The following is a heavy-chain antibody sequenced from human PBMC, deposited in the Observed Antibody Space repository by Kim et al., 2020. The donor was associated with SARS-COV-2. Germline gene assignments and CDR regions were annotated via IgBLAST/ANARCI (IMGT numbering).Heavy chain of an antibody. Sequence: SETLSLTCTVSGGSISSYYWSWIRQPPGKGLEWIGYIYYSGSTNYNPSLKSRVTISVDTSKNQFSLKLSSVTAADTAVYYCARHSITYYYDSSGYQNAFDIWGQGTMVTVSS. V-gene: IGHV4-59*08. CDR1: GGSISSYY. CDR3: ARHSITYYYDSSGYQNAFDI. CDR2: IYYSGST. J-gene: IGHJ3*02. D-gene: IGHD3-22*01.